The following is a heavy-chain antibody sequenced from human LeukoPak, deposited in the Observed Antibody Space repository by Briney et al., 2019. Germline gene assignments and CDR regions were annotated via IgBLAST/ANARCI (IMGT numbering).Heavy chain of an antibody. CDR3: AGGRQDVTMIVVVMTAVSYYLDV. V-gene: IGHV4-34*01. CDR2: MNPSGST. J-gene: IGHJ6*03. Sequence: SETLSLTCAVYGGSFSGYYWTWIRQTPEKGLEWIGEMNPSGSTNYNPSLKSRVTISVAASKNQFSPELSSVTAADTAVYYCAGGRQDVTMIVVVMTAVSYYLDVWGKGTPVTVS. D-gene: IGHD3-22*01. CDR1: GGSFSGYY.